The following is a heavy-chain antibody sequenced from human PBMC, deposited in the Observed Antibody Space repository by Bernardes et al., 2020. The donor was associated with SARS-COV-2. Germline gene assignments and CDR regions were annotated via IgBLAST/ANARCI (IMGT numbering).Heavy chain of an antibody. CDR1: GFTFSSYC. CDR2: ISYEGSNK. J-gene: IGHJ6*02. Sequence: GGSLRLAWAAAGFTFSSYCMHWVRQAPGKWREWVGVISYEGSNKYYADSVKGRFTISRGNSKNTLCLQMNSLRAEDTAVYYCAKEGGIYYDILTGYYPHYYYYGMDVWGHGTTVTVSS. D-gene: IGHD3-9*01. V-gene: IGHV3-30*18. CDR3: AKEGGIYYDILTGYYPHYYYYGMDV.